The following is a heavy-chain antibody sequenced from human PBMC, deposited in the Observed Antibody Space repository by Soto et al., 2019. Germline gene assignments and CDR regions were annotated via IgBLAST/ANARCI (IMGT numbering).Heavy chain of an antibody. CDR3: ARDVPQGYSYGWQWFDP. CDR1: GGNFTSYV. D-gene: IGHD3-10*01. J-gene: IGHJ5*02. CDR2: IIPIYGTA. Sequence: QVQLVQSGAEVKKPGSSVKVSCKASGGNFTSYVISWVRQAPGQGLEWMGNIIPIYGTANYLQKFRGRVTITAVESTSTVFMELSRLKSEDTAVYYCARDVPQGYSYGWQWFDPWGQGTLVTVS. V-gene: IGHV1-69*18.